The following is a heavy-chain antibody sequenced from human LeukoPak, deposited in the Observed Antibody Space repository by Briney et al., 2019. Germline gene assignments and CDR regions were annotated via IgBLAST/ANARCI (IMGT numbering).Heavy chain of an antibody. D-gene: IGHD1-26*01. CDR1: GGSISSYY. CDR3: ARADSGSYRAFDY. CDR2: IYSGGST. J-gene: IGHJ4*02. V-gene: IGHV4-4*07. Sequence: PSETLSLTCTVSGGSISSYYWSWIRQPAGKGLEWIGRIYSGGSTNYNPSLKSRVTMSVDTSENQSSLKLTSVTAADTAVYYCARADSGSYRAFDYWGQGTLVTVSS.